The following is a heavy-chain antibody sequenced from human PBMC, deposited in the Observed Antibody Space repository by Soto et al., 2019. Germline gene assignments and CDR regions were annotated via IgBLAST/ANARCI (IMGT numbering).Heavy chain of an antibody. V-gene: IGHV5-10-1*01. Sequence: GESLKISCKGSGYSFTSYWISWVRPMPGKGLEWMGRIDPSDSYTNYSPSFQGHVTISADKSISTAYLQWSSLKASDTAMYYCARHQIAAAGTHPLDYWGQGTLVTVSS. CDR1: GYSFTSYW. CDR3: ARHQIAAAGTHPLDY. D-gene: IGHD6-13*01. J-gene: IGHJ4*02. CDR2: IDPSDSYT.